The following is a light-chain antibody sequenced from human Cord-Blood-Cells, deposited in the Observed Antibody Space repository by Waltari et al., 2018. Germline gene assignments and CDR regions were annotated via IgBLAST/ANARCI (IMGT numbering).Light chain of an antibody. CDR3: AAWDDSLRWV. CDR1: SPNIGSHT. J-gene: IGLJ3*02. Sequence: QSVLTQPPSASGPPGQRVTISCSGSSPNIGSHTVNWYQQLPGTAPKLPIYSNNQRPSGVPDRFSGSKSGTSASLAISGLQSEDEADYYCAAWDDSLRWVFGGGTKLTVL. CDR2: SNN. V-gene: IGLV1-44*01.